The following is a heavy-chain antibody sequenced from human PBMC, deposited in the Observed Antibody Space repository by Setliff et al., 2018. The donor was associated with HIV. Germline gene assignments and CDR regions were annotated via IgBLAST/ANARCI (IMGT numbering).Heavy chain of an antibody. J-gene: IGHJ3*02. Sequence: SETLSLTCTVSGGSISDFYWGWIRQPPGKGLEWIGSIYHSGNTYYMPSLQSRVTISVDMSKNQFSLNLNSVTAADTAVYYCARGQGCGGGCHYAFEMWGQGTMVTVSS. CDR2: IYHSGNT. V-gene: IGHV4-38-2*02. CDR1: GGSISDFY. CDR3: ARGQGCGGGCHYAFEM. D-gene: IGHD2-21*02.